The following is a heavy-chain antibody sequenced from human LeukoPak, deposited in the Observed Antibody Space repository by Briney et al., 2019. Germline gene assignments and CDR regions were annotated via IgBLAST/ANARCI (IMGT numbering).Heavy chain of an antibody. V-gene: IGHV1-2*06. CDR3: ARDRQLWLQSDY. D-gene: IGHD5-18*01. CDR2: INPNSGGT. CDR1: GYTFTGYY. Sequence: ASVKVSCKASGYTFTGYYMHWVRQAPGQGLEWVGRINPNSGGTNYAQKFQGRVTMTRDTSISTAYMELSRLRSDDTAVYYCARDRQLWLQSDYWGQGTLVTVSS. J-gene: IGHJ4*02.